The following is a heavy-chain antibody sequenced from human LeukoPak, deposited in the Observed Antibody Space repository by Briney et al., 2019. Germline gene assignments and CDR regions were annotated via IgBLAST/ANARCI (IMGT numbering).Heavy chain of an antibody. CDR2: IYTSGST. V-gene: IGHV4-4*07. J-gene: IGHJ4*02. CDR3: ARVGGVYSYFDY. D-gene: IGHD6-13*01. CDR1: GGSISSYY. Sequence: SETLSLTCTVSGGSISSYYWSWIRQPAGKGLEWIGRIYTSGSTNYNPSLKSRVTMSVDTSRKQFSLKLSSVTAADTAVYYCARVGGVYSYFDYWGQGTLVTVSS.